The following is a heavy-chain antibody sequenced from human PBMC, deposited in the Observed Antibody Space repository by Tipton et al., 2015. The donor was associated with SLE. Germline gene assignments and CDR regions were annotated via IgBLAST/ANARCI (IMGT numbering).Heavy chain of an antibody. J-gene: IGHJ4*02. Sequence: LRLSCTVSGGSISSGSYYWSWIRQPAGKGLEWIGRIYTSGSTNYNPSLKSRVTISVDTSKNQFSLKLSSVTAADTAVYYCARDSGLGSGSFDYWGQGTRVTVSS. D-gene: IGHD1-26*01. V-gene: IGHV4-61*02. CDR3: ARDSGLGSGSFDY. CDR2: IYTSGST. CDR1: GGSISSGSYY.